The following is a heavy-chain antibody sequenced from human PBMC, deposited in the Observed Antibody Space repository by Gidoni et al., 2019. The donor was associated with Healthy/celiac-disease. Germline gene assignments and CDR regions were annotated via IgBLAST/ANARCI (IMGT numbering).Heavy chain of an antibody. V-gene: IGHV1-46*01. CDR1: GSPVTSSY. CDR3: ARASSGDYTASHWFDP. CDR2: IHPSRGST. Sequence: QVQLVQSGAEGKKPGAAVKGFGKASGSPVTSSYLHWVRHAPGQGLGWMGIIHPSRGSTSYAQKFPGRVTMPRDTSTSTVYMALSRLRSEDTAVYSCARASSGDYTASHWFDPWGQGTLVTVSS. J-gene: IGHJ5*02. D-gene: IGHD4-17*01.